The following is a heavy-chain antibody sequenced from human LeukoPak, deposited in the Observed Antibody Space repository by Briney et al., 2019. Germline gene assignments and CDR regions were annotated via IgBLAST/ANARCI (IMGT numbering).Heavy chain of an antibody. V-gene: IGHV3-33*01. CDR2: IWYDGSNK. CDR1: GFTFSSYG. Sequence: PGRSLRLSCAASGFTFSSYGMHWVRQAPGKGLEWVAVIWYDGSNKYYADSVKGRFTISRDNSKNTLYLQMNSLRAKDTAVYYFARDIAAAGPDYWGQGTLVTVS. D-gene: IGHD6-13*01. J-gene: IGHJ4*02. CDR3: ARDIAAAGPDY.